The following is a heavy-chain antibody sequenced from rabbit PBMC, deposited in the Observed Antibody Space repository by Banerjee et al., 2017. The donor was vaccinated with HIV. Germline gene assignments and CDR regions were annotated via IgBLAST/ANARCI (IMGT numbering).Heavy chain of an antibody. CDR2: IYTGDGNT. CDR1: GIDFSSYG. D-gene: IGHD4-2*01. CDR3: ARGTGDAGWGYAL. V-gene: IGHV1S45*01. J-gene: IGHJ4*01. Sequence: ELLVESGGGLVTLGGSLKLSCKASGIDFSSYGISWVRQAPGKGLEWIAYIYTGDGNTHYASWAKGRFTISKTSSTTVTLQMTSLTAADTATYFCARGTGDAGWGYALWGPGTLVTVS.